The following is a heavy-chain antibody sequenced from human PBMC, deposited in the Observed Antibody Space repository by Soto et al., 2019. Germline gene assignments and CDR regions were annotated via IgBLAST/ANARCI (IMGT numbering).Heavy chain of an antibody. Sequence: ASVKVSCKASGYTFTSYYMHWVRQAPGQGLEWMGIINPSGGSTSYAQKFQGRVTMTRDTSTSTVYMELSGLRSEDTAVYYCARDADTVTTRGHSVPRMVDVWGQGTTVTVSS. D-gene: IGHD4-4*01. V-gene: IGHV1-46*01. CDR2: INPSGGST. CDR3: ARDADTVTTRGHSVPRMVDV. CDR1: GYTFTSYY. J-gene: IGHJ6*02.